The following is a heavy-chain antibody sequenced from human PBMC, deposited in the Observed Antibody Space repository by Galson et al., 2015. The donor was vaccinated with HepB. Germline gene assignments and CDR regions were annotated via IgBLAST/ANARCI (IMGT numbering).Heavy chain of an antibody. V-gene: IGHV4-39*01. Sequence: SETLSLTCTVSGGSISSSSYYWGWIRQPPGKGLEWIGSIYYSGSTYYNPSLKSRVTISVDTSKNQFSLKLSSVTAADTAVYYCARQARDTAMVEPNSLSRGDYWGQGTLVTVSS. J-gene: IGHJ4*02. CDR3: ARQARDTAMVEPNSLSRGDY. D-gene: IGHD5-18*01. CDR1: GGSISSSSYY. CDR2: IYYSGST.